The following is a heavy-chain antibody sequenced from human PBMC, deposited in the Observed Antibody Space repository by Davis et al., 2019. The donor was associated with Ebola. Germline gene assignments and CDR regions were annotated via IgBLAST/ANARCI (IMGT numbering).Heavy chain of an antibody. CDR2: IGAGGGAI. J-gene: IGHJ5*02. Sequence: GESLKISCVTSGFTFTSYEMNWFRQAPGKGLEFVSHIGAGGGAISYADSVRGRFTISRDNAKNSLYLQMNSLTVEDTAIYYCAKDSGWQMSPWGQGTLVIVSS. D-gene: IGHD6-19*01. CDR1: GFTFTSYE. V-gene: IGHV3-48*03. CDR3: AKDSGWQMSP.